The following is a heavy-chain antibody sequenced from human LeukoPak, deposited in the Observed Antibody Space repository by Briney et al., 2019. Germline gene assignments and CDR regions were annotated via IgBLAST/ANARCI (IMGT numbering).Heavy chain of an antibody. CDR2: IYSGGST. CDR3: AKSASGWPYYFDY. D-gene: IGHD6-19*01. J-gene: IGHJ4*02. Sequence: PGGSLRLSCAASGFTVSSNYMSWVRQAPGKGLEWVSVIYSGGSTYYADSVKGRFTISRDNSKNTLYLQMNSLRAEDTAVYYCAKSASGWPYYFDYWGQGTLVTVSS. V-gene: IGHV3-53*01. CDR1: GFTVSSNY.